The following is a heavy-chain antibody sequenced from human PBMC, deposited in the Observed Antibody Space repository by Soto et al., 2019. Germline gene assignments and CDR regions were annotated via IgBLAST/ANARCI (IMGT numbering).Heavy chain of an antibody. Sequence: EVQLLESGGGLVQPGGSLRLSCAASGFTFSTYAMAWVRQAPGKGLEWVSAISSGGHSTYYADYVKGRFTIPRSNSKSTLDLQMNGLGAEDTALYYCAKAFDASGVGYERAFDSWGQGNLVAVSS. CDR2: ISSGGHST. D-gene: IGHD5-12*01. CDR1: GFTFSTYA. J-gene: IGHJ4*02. CDR3: AKAFDASGVGYERAFDS. V-gene: IGHV3-23*01.